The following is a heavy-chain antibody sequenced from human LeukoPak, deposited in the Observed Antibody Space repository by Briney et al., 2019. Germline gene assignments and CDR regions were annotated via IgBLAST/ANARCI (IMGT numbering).Heavy chain of an antibody. D-gene: IGHD1-14*01. CDR1: GLNSNVYN. Sequence: GGSLRLSCVASGLNSNVYNVHWVRQIPGKGLEWISYITAYSSTIYYSDSVRGRFSVSRDNAKSSVSLQMTSLRVEDTAVYFCASGPRWYNLDFWGQGTLVTVSS. CDR2: ITAYSSTI. V-gene: IGHV3-48*01. CDR3: ASGPRWYNLDF. J-gene: IGHJ4*02.